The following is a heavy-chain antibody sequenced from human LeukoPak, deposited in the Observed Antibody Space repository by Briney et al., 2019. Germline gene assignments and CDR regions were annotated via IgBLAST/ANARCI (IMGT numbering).Heavy chain of an antibody. CDR3: AKASWERMGGAFDI. J-gene: IGHJ3*02. CDR2: IKQDGSDK. Sequence: PGGSLRLSCAASGFTFSTYWMNWVRQAPGKGLEWMANIKQDGSDKNYVDSVKGRFTISRDNARSSLYLQMNSLRADDTAVYYCAKASWERMGGAFDIWGQGTMVTVSS. CDR1: GFTFSTYW. V-gene: IGHV3-7*01. D-gene: IGHD1-26*01.